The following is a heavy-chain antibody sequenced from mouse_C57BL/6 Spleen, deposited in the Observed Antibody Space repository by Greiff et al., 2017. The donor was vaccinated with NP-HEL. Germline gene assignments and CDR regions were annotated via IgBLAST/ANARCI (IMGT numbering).Heavy chain of an antibody. D-gene: IGHD2-4*01. CDR3: ARDEDYDYPWFAY. J-gene: IGHJ3*01. CDR1: GYTFTDYY. CDR2: IYPGSGNT. Sequence: VQLVESGAELVRPGASVKLSCKASGYTFTDYYINWVKQRPGQGLEWIARIYPGSGNTYYNEKFKGKATLTAEKSSSTAYMQLSSLTSEDSAVYFCARDEDYDYPWFAYWGQGTLVTVSA. V-gene: IGHV1-76*01.